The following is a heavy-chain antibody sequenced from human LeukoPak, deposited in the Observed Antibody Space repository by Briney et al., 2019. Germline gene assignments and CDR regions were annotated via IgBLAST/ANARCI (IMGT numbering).Heavy chain of an antibody. Sequence: GESLKISCRGSGYRFTSYWIGWVRQMPGKGLEWMGIIYPGDFDTRYSPSFQGQVTISADKSISTAYLQWSSLKASDTAMYYCARHRSRNWFDPWGQGTLVTVSS. CDR2: IYPGDFDT. CDR1: GYRFTSYW. J-gene: IGHJ5*02. V-gene: IGHV5-51*01. CDR3: ARHRSRNWFDP. D-gene: IGHD3-10*01.